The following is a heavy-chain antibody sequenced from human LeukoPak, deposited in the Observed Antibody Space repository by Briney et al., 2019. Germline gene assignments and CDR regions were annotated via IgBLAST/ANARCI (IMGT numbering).Heavy chain of an antibody. Sequence: SQTPSLTFAISWDSVSSNSACWSWIRQSPSRGLEWLGRTYYNSKWYTDYALSVKSRITINPDTSKNQFSLQLNSVTPEDTAVSYCARNYYGSGSYYNSFDSWGQRILVTVSS. V-gene: IGHV6-1*01. CDR3: ARNYYGSGSYYNSFDS. CDR1: WDSVSSNSAC. J-gene: IGHJ4*02. D-gene: IGHD3-10*01. CDR2: TYYNSKWYT.